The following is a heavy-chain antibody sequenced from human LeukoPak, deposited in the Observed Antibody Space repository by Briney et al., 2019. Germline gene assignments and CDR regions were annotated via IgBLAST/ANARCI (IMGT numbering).Heavy chain of an antibody. CDR1: GFTFSNHE. V-gene: IGHV3-48*03. J-gene: IGHJ4*02. CDR3: ARDRDTAFLRADY. D-gene: IGHD5-18*01. CDR2: ISSTGSTI. Sequence: TGGSLRLSCEGSGFTFSNHEMNWVRQAPGKGLQWISYISSTGSTIYYADSVKGRFTISRDHAKNSLYLQMNSLRADDTAVYYCARDRDTAFLRADYWGQGTLVTVSS.